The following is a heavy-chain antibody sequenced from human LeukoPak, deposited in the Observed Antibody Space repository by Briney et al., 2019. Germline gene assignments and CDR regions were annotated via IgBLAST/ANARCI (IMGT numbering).Heavy chain of an antibody. V-gene: IGHV1-2*02. D-gene: IGHD2-15*01. Sequence: ASVKVSCKASGFTFTGHYMHWMRQAPGQGLEWMGWINPNSGGTNYAQKFQGRVTMTRDTSISTAYMELSRLRSDDTAVYFCARGPLGYCSGGSCYGDYWGQGTLVTVSS. J-gene: IGHJ4*02. CDR2: INPNSGGT. CDR1: GFTFTGHY. CDR3: ARGPLGYCSGGSCYGDY.